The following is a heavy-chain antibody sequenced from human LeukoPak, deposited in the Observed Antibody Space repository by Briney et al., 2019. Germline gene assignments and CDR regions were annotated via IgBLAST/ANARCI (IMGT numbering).Heavy chain of an antibody. V-gene: IGHV3-30*04. D-gene: IGHD3-10*01. CDR3: ARSGEMVPLFDY. CDR1: GFTFSSYA. CDR2: ISYDGSNK. Sequence: GGSLRLSCAASGFTFSSYAMHWVRQAPGKGLEWVAVISYDGSNKYYADSVKGRFTISRDNSKNTLYLQMNSLRAEDTAVYYCARSGEMVPLFDYWGQGTLVTVSS. J-gene: IGHJ4*02.